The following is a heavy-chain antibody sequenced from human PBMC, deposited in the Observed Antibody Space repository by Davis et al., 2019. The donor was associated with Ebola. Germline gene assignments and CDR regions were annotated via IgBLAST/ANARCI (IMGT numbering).Heavy chain of an antibody. J-gene: IGHJ4*02. V-gene: IGHV4-30-4*01. CDR3: ARQRYDMAMTYFDY. Sequence: PSETLSLTCTVSGGSISSGDYYWSWIRQPPGKGLEWIGYIYYSGSTYYNPSLKSRVTISVATSKNQFSLKLGSVTAVDTAVYYCARQRYDMAMTYFDYWGQGTLVTVSS. CDR1: GGSISSGDYY. CDR2: IYYSGST. D-gene: IGHD3-9*01.